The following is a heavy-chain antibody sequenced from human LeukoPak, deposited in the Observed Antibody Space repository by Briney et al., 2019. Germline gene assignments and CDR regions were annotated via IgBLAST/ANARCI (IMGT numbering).Heavy chain of an antibody. CDR2: INWNGGST. J-gene: IGHJ4*02. D-gene: IGHD4-17*01. V-gene: IGHV3-20*04. CDR1: RFTFDDYG. CDR3: ARAVGDYGDVYAYCDY. Sequence: GGSLRLSCAASRFTFDDYGMSWVSQAPGKGLEWVSGINWNGGSTGYAGSVKGRFTISRDNAKNSLYLQMNSLRAEDTALYYCARAVGDYGDVYAYCDYWGQGTLVTVSS.